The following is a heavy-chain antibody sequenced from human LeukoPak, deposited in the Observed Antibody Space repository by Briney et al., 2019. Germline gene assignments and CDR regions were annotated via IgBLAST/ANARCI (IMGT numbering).Heavy chain of an antibody. CDR1: GYSISSGYY. CDR2: IYHSGST. J-gene: IGHJ5*02. Sequence: SETLSLTCAVSGYSISSGYYWGWIRQPPGKGLEWIGSIYHSGSTYYNPSLKSRVTISVDTSKNQFSLKLSSVTAAGTAVYYCARGLIAAAGVNWFDPWGQGTLVTVSS. CDR3: ARGLIAAAGVNWFDP. D-gene: IGHD6-13*01. V-gene: IGHV4-38-2*01.